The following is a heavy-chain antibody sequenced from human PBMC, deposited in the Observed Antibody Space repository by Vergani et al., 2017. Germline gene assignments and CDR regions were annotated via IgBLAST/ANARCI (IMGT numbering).Heavy chain of an antibody. CDR2: ISSSGSGI. J-gene: IGHJ4*02. Sequence: QVQVVESGGGLVKFGGSLRLSCAASGFSFSDYYMSWIRQAPGKGLEWLSYISSSGSGIDYADSVKGRFTVSRGNAKNSLYLQMNSLRGEDTAVYYCARVVRSIAHNTPSAPCDYWGQGTLVTVSS. CDR3: ARVVRSIAHNTPSAPCDY. V-gene: IGHV3-11*04. CDR1: GFSFSDYY. D-gene: IGHD2-2*01.